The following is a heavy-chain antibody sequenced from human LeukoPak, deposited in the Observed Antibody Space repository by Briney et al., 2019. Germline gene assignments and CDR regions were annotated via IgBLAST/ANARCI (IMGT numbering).Heavy chain of an antibody. CDR2: SNDSGGT. V-gene: IGHV4-34*01. J-gene: IGHJ4*02. Sequence: SETLSLTCAVYGGTFSGYYWSWIRQPPGKRLEWVGESNDSGGTNYNPSLKSRVTISADKSKNQFSLKLSSVTAADTAVYYCARFYCSGGSCYFWFDYWGQGTLVTVSS. D-gene: IGHD2-15*01. CDR1: GGTFSGYY. CDR3: ARFYCSGGSCYFWFDY.